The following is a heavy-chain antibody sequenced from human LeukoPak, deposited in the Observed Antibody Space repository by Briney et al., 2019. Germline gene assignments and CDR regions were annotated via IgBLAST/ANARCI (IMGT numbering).Heavy chain of an antibody. J-gene: IGHJ5*02. Sequence: GGSLRLSCAASGFAFSSYALSWVRQAPGKGLEWVSTMTSDGGGTYSADSVKGRFTVSRDNSKNTLFLQMTRLRAEDTAVYYCAKLDSPWAARGSFDHWGQGALVTVSS. CDR2: MTSDGGGT. CDR1: GFAFSSYA. D-gene: IGHD3-10*01. CDR3: AKLDSPWAARGSFDH. V-gene: IGHV3-23*01.